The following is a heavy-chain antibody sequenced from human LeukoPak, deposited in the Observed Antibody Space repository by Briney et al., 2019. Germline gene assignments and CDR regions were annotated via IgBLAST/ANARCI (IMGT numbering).Heavy chain of an antibody. J-gene: IGHJ4*02. V-gene: IGHV1-8*01. CDR1: GYTFTSYD. CDR2: MNPNSGNT. Sequence: ASVKVSCKASGYTFTSYDINWVRQATGQGLEWMGWMNPNSGNTGYAQKFQGRVTMTRNTSISTAYMELSSLRSEDTAVYCCATGWRGGYDSPNYYFDYWGQGTLVTVSS. D-gene: IGHD5-12*01. CDR3: ATGWRGGYDSPNYYFDY.